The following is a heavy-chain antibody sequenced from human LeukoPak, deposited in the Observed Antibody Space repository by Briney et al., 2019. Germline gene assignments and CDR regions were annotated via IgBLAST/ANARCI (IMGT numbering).Heavy chain of an antibody. CDR1: GFIYRNYW. CDR2: IKGDGREK. Sequence: PGGSLRLSCVTSGFIYRNYWISWVRQVPGKGLEWVASIKGDGREKFYADSVKGRFSISSDTAKESMFLQMGSLRSDDTAVYYCARERYFNYKAFDYWGQGVLVAVSS. V-gene: IGHV3-7*01. D-gene: IGHD3-10*01. CDR3: ARERYFNYKAFDY. J-gene: IGHJ4*02.